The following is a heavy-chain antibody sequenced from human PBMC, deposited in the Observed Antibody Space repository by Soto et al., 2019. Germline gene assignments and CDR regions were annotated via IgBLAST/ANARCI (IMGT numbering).Heavy chain of an antibody. CDR1: GGSFSGYY. D-gene: IGHD6-13*01. J-gene: IGHJ6*02. Sequence: KPSETLSLTCSVYGGSFSGYYWTWIRQPPGKGLEWIGEINHSGSTSYNPSLKSRVTILVDTSKNQFSLKVSSVTAADTAVYYCARGGYSSTPSIPRVYYYYGMDVWGQGTTVTVSS. CDR2: INHSGST. V-gene: IGHV4-34*01. CDR3: ARGGYSSTPSIPRVYYYYGMDV.